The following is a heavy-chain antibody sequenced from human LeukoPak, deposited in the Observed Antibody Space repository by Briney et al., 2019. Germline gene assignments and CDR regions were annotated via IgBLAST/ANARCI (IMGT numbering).Heavy chain of an antibody. CDR2: IYHSGST. CDR1: GGSISFYY. V-gene: IGHV4-59*12. D-gene: IGHD2-15*01. J-gene: IGHJ4*02. Sequence: SETLSLTCTVSGGSISFYYWSWIRQPPGKGLEWIGYIYHSGSTYYNPSLKSRVTISVDRSKNQFSLKLSSVTAADTAVYYCARVGVRAATTYFDYWGQGTLVTVSS. CDR3: ARVGVRAATTYFDY.